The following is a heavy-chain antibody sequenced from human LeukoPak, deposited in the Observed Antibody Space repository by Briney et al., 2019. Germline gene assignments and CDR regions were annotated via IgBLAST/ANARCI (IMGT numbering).Heavy chain of an antibody. Sequence: ASVKVSCKASGYTFTSYGISWVRQAPGQGLEWMGGIIPIFGTANYAQKFQGRVTITADESTSTAYMELSSLRSEDTAVYYCARIAMVRGVIGYYGMDVWGQGTTVTVSS. D-gene: IGHD3-10*01. J-gene: IGHJ6*02. CDR1: GYTFTSYG. CDR2: IIPIFGTA. V-gene: IGHV1-69*13. CDR3: ARIAMVRGVIGYYGMDV.